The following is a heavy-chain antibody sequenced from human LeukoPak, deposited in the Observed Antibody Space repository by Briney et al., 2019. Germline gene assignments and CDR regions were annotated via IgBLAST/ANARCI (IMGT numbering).Heavy chain of an antibody. CDR3: AREEVGATRGFDY. CDR2: INPNSGGT. J-gene: IGHJ4*02. CDR1: GGTFSSYA. Sequence: ASVKVSCKAPGGTFSSYAISWVRQAPGQGLEWMGWINPNSGGTNYAQKFQGRVTMTRDTSISTAYMELSRLRSDDTAVYYCAREEVGATRGFDYWGQGTLVTVSS. V-gene: IGHV1-2*02. D-gene: IGHD1-26*01.